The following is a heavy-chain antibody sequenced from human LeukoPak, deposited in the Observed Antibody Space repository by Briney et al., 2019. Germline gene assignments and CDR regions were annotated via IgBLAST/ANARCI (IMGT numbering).Heavy chain of an antibody. CDR1: GFTFSSYW. Sequence: GSLRLSCAASGFTFSSYWMSWVRQPPGKGLEWIGEINHSGSTNYNPSLKSRVTISVDTPKNQFSLKLSSVTAADTAVYYCARVVQTRDPSDYWGQGTLVTVSS. J-gene: IGHJ4*02. CDR2: INHSGST. D-gene: IGHD3-10*01. CDR3: ARVVQTRDPSDY. V-gene: IGHV4-34*01.